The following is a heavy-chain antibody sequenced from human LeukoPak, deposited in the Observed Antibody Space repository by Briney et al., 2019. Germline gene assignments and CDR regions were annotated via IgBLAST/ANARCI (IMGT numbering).Heavy chain of an antibody. CDR1: GGSFSGYY. V-gene: IGHV4-34*01. Sequence: SETLSLTCAVYGGSFSGYYWSWIRQPPGKGLEWIGEINHSGSTNYNPSLKSRVTISVDTSKNQFSLKLSSVTAADTAVYYCAGFTVTRVIDYWGQGTLVTVSS. J-gene: IGHJ4*02. CDR3: AGFTVTRVIDY. CDR2: INHSGST. D-gene: IGHD4-17*01.